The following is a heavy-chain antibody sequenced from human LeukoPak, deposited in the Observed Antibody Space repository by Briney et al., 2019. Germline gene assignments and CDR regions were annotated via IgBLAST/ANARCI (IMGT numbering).Heavy chain of an antibody. CDR2: IYYSGTT. J-gene: IGHJ4*02. D-gene: IGHD3-10*01. CDR1: GGSISNYY. CDR3: ARFGITVVRGGKYYFDY. Sequence: SETLSLTCTVSGGSISNYYWSWIRQPPGKGLEWIGHIYYSGTTKYNPSLKSRITISVDTSKNQFSLMLSSVTAADTAVYYCARFGITVVRGGKYYFDYWGQGTLVTVSS. V-gene: IGHV4-59*08.